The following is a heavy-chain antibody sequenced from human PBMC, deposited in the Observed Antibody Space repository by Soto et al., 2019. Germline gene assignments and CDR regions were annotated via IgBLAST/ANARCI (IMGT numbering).Heavy chain of an antibody. CDR3: AKARTYSSGCHPG. Sequence: EVQLLESGGGLVQPGGSLRLSCAASGFTFSSYAMSWVRQAPGKGLEWVSAISGSGGSTYYADSVKGRFTISRDNSKNTLYLRMNSLRAEDTAVYYCAKARTYSSGCHPGWGQGTLVTVSS. J-gene: IGHJ4*02. V-gene: IGHV3-23*01. D-gene: IGHD6-19*01. CDR1: GFTFSSYA. CDR2: ISGSGGST.